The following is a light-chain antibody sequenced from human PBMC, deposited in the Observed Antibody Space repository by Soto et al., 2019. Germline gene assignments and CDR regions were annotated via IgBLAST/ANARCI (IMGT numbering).Light chain of an antibody. CDR3: QSYDSSLSGSF. J-gene: IGLJ1*01. V-gene: IGLV1-40*01. CDR1: SSNIGAGYD. CDR2: RNT. Sequence: QSALTQPPSVSGAPGQRVTISCTGGSSNIGAGYDVHWYQQLPGTAPKLLIYRNTNRPSGVPDRFSGSRFATSASLAITGLQAEDEADYYCQSYDSSLSGSFFGTGTKVTVL.